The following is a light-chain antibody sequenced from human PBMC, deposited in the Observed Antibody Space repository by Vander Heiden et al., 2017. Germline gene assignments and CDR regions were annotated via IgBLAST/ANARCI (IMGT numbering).Light chain of an antibody. CDR3: QAWDSSTVV. CDR2: QDI. V-gene: IGLV3-1*01. Sequence: SYELTQPPSVSVSPGHTASITCSADQLGNKYVSWYQQKPGQSPAVVIYQDIRRPSGIPGRFSGSNSGDTATLTISGTQTMDEADYYCQAWDSSTVVFGGGTKLTVL. CDR1: QLGNKY. J-gene: IGLJ2*01.